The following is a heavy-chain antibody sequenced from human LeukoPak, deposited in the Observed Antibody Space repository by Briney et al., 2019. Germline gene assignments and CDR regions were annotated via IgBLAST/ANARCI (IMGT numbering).Heavy chain of an antibody. CDR3: ARGYGSGSSHIDY. CDR1: RFTFSSYS. Sequence: GGSLRLSCAASRFTFSSYSMNWVRQAPGKGLEWVSSISSSGSYIYYADSVKGRFTISRDNAKNSLYLQMNSLRAEDTAVYYCARGYGSGSSHIDYWGQGTLVSVSS. J-gene: IGHJ4*02. CDR2: ISSSGSYI. V-gene: IGHV3-21*01. D-gene: IGHD3-10*01.